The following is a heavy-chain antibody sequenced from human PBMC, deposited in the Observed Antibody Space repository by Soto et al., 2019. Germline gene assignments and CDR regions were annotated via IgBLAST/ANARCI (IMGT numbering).Heavy chain of an antibody. CDR1: GFTLGRYG. CDR2: VSPNGQGI. J-gene: IGHJ4*02. V-gene: IGHV3-23*01. CDR3: AKDRDYPRDYFHY. D-gene: IGHD3-10*01. Sequence: VGSLRLSCAASGFTLGRYGMSWVRQAPGKGLEWVSAVSPNGQGIYYADSVRGRFTISRDFSKNTVFLHMDSLRAEDTAVYYCAKDRDYPRDYFHYWGQGTLVTVSS.